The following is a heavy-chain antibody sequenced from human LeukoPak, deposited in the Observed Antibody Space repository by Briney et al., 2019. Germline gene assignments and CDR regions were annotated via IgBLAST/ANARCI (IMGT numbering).Heavy chain of an antibody. D-gene: IGHD3-10*01. V-gene: IGHV3-23*01. Sequence: PGASLRFSCAASGFTFSSYAMSWVRQAPGKGLEWVSAISGSGGSTYYADSVKGRFTISRDNSKNTLYLQMNSLRAEDTAVYYCAKDWSSRFGESNWFDPWGQGTLVTVSS. CDR2: ISGSGGST. CDR1: GFTFSSYA. CDR3: AKDWSSRFGESNWFDP. J-gene: IGHJ5*02.